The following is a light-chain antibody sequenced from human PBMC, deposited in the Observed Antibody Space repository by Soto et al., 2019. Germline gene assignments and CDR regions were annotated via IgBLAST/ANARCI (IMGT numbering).Light chain of an antibody. J-gene: IGKJ5*01. Sequence: EIVMTQSPDTLYVSPGEGATLSCSASQIVRTKLAWYQQKAGQAPRLLIYGASTRATGIPDRFSGSGSGTEFTLTISSLQSEDFAVYYCQQYNSWPPITFGQGTRLEI. V-gene: IGKV3-15*01. CDR3: QQYNSWPPIT. CDR1: QIVRTK. CDR2: GAS.